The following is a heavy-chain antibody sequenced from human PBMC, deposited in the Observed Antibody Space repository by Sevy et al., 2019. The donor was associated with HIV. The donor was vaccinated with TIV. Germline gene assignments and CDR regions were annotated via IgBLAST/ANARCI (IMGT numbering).Heavy chain of an antibody. V-gene: IGHV6-1*01. J-gene: IGHJ6*03. Sequence: SQTLSLTCAISGDSVSSNSAAWNWIRQYPSRGLEWLGRTYYRSKWYNDYAVSVKSRITINPDTSKNQFSLQLNSVTPEDTAVYYCSTDRVDYYYMDVWGKGTTVTVSS. CDR1: GDSVSSNSAA. CDR3: STDRVDYYYMDV. D-gene: IGHD3-10*01. CDR2: TYYRSKWYN.